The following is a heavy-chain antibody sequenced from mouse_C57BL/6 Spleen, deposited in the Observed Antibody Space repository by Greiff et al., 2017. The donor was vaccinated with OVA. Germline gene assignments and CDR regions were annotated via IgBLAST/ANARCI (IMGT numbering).Heavy chain of an antibody. CDR2: IDPNRGGT. D-gene: IGHD3-2*02. CDR3: ARSESSGPAWFAY. Sequence: QVQLQQPGAELVKPGASVKLSCKASGYTFTSYWMHWVKQRPGRGLAWIGRIDPNRGGTKYNEKFKSKATLTVDKPSSTAYMQLSSLTSEDSAVYYCARSESSGPAWFAYWGQGTLVTVSA. J-gene: IGHJ3*01. CDR1: GYTFTSYW. V-gene: IGHV1-72*01.